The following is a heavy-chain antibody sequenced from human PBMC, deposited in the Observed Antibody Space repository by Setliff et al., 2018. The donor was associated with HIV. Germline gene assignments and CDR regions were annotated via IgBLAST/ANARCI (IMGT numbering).Heavy chain of an antibody. CDR1: GGSFRGYH. D-gene: IGHD1-26*01. CDR2: INHTGNT. Sequence: PSETLSLTCAVYGGSFRGYHWNWIRQFPGKGLEWIGEINHTGNTQYNPSLKSRVTMSEETSKNQFSLKLKSVTAADTAIYFCARGKGGLVGPAEFDYWGPGTLVTVSS. CDR3: ARGKGGLVGPAEFDY. V-gene: IGHV4-34*01. J-gene: IGHJ4*02.